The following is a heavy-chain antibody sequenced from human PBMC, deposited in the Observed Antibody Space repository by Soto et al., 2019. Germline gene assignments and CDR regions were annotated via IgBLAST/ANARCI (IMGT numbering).Heavy chain of an antibody. CDR3: AKVGVFRIGYLSHTRGDS. D-gene: IGHD3-16*01. V-gene: IGHV3-23*01. J-gene: IGHJ4*02. CDR2: ISSSGDNT. CDR1: GLTFSNYF. Sequence: EVQLLESGGGMVQPGGSLRLSCAASGLTFSNYFMSWVRQAPGRGLEWVSTISSSGDNTYYADSVKGRFTISRDNFKNTLSLQMNTLRAEDTAVYYCAKVGVFRIGYLSHTRGDSWCQGTLVTVSS.